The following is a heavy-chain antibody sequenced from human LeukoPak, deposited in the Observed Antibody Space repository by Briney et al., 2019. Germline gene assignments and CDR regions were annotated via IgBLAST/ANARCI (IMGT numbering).Heavy chain of an antibody. CDR1: GGSIYNYY. CDR2: IYTSGST. V-gene: IGHV4-4*07. D-gene: IGHD3-22*01. CDR3: ARESKTYDGSGYYHDS. J-gene: IGHJ4*02. Sequence: PSETLSLTGTVSGGSIYNYYWSWIRQPAGKGLEWIGRIYTSGSTDYSPSLKSRVTMSLDTSKNQFSLNLYSVTAADTAVYFCARESKTYDGSGYYHDSWGQGTLVTVSS.